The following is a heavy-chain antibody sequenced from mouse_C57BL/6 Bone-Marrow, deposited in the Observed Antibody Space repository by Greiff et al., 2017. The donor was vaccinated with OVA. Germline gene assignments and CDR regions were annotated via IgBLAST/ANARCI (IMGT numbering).Heavy chain of an antibody. V-gene: IGHV3-6*01. CDR3: AREGGVYYY. Sequence: EVKLMESGPGLVKPSQSLSLTCSVTGYSITSGYYWNWIRQFPGNKLEWMGYISYDGSNNYNPSLKNRISITRDTSKNQFFLKLNSVTTEDTATYYCAREGGVYYYWGQGTTLTVSS. J-gene: IGHJ2*01. CDR2: ISYDGSN. CDR1: GYSITSGYY. D-gene: IGHD1-1*01.